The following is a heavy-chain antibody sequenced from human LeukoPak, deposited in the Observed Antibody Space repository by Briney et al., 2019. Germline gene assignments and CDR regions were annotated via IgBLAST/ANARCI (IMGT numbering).Heavy chain of an antibody. D-gene: IGHD2-2*01. CDR3: ARVGGYCSSTSCYALYYYGMDV. CDR2: MNPNSGNT. V-gene: IGHV1-8*01. J-gene: IGHJ6*02. Sequence: ASVKVSCKASGYTFTSYDINWVRPATGQGLEWMGWMNPNSGNTGYAQKFQGRVTMTRNTSISTAYMELSSLRSEDTAVYYCARVGGYCSSTSCYALYYYGMDVWGQGTTVTVSS. CDR1: GYTFTSYD.